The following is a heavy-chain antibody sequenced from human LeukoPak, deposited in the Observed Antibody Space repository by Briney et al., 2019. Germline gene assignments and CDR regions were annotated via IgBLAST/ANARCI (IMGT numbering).Heavy chain of an antibody. D-gene: IGHD3-3*01. V-gene: IGHV4-34*01. CDR3: ARGPYYDFWSGYPALYYYYYGMDV. CDR1: GGSFSGYY. Sequence: SETLSLTCAVYGGSFSGYYWSWIRQPPGKGLEWIGEINHSGSTNYNPSLKSRVTISVDTSKNQFSLKLSSVTAADTAVYYCARGPYYDFWSGYPALYYYYYGMDVWGQGTTVTVSS. J-gene: IGHJ6*02. CDR2: INHSGST.